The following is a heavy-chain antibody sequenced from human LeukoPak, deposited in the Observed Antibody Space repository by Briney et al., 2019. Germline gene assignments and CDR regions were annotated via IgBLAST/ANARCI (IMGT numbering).Heavy chain of an antibody. V-gene: IGHV3-30*02. D-gene: IGHD3-22*01. J-gene: IGHJ6*02. CDR2: IRYDGSNK. CDR3: AKSTAYSISMIVVIKPMDA. CDR1: GFTFSSYG. Sequence: GGSLRLSCAASGFTFSSYGMHWVRQAPGKGLEWVAFIRYDGSNKYYADSVKGRFTISRDNSKNTLYLQMNSLRAEDTAVYYCAKSTAYSISMIVVIKPMDAWGQGTTVTVSS.